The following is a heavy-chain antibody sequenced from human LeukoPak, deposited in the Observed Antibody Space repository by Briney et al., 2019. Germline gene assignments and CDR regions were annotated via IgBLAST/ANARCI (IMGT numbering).Heavy chain of an antibody. CDR1: XY. J-gene: IGHJ2*01. V-gene: IGHV4-59*08. CDR2: VYNSGDT. Sequence: XYWSWIRQSPGKGLEWVGYVYNSGDTGKNPSLKSRVTILLDTSKNQCSLKLTSVSAADTAVYYCARLKLGAYFDLWGRGTLVTVSS. D-gene: IGHD3-16*01. CDR3: ARLKLGAYFDL.